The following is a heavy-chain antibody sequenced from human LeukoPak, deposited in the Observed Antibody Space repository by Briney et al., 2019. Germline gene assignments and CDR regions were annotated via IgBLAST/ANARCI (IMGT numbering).Heavy chain of an antibody. Sequence: SGGSLRLSCGASGFTVSNYWMAWLGQAPRKGLEWLANIDQDGSAKYYVGSVKGRFTISRDNAKKSLYLQMNSLRVDDTAVYHCATDSFSISSISLPGADAFDIWGQGTMVTVSS. J-gene: IGHJ3*02. CDR3: ATDSFSISSISLPGADAFDI. CDR1: GFTVSNYW. CDR2: IDQDGSAK. D-gene: IGHD3-3*02. V-gene: IGHV3-7*01.